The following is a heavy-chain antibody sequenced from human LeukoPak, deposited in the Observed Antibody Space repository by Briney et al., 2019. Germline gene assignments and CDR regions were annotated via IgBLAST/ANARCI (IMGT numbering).Heavy chain of an antibody. CDR1: GFTFSSYG. V-gene: IGHV3-30*02. Sequence: GGSLRLSCAASGFTFSSYGMHWVRRAPGKGLEWVAFIRYDGSNKYYADSVKGRFTISRDNSKNTLYLQMNSLRAEDTAVYYCSKDLTSDFGGDLDPWGQGTLVTVSS. J-gene: IGHJ5*02. CDR2: IRYDGSNK. D-gene: IGHD3-10*01. CDR3: SKDLTSDFGGDLDP.